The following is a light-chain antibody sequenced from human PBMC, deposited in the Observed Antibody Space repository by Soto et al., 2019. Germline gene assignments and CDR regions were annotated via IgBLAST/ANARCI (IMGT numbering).Light chain of an antibody. CDR3: SSYTSSSTDVV. J-gene: IGLJ2*01. Sequence: QSALTQPASVYGSPGQSITISCTGTSSDDGGYNYVSWYQQHPGKAPKLMIYDVSNRPSGVSNRFSGSKSGNTASLTISGLQAEDEADYYCSSYTSSSTDVVFGGGTKVTVL. CDR2: DVS. V-gene: IGLV2-14*01. CDR1: SSDDGGYNY.